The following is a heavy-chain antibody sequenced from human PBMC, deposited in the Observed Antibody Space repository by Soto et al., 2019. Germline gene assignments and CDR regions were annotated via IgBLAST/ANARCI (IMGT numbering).Heavy chain of an antibody. CDR3: ARVVRYCSSTSCPFRLDP. Sequence: ASVKVSCKASGYTFTSYATNWVRQATGQGPEWMGWMNPNSGNTGYAQKFQGRVTMTRNTSISTAYMELSSLRSEDTAVYYCARVVRYCSSTSCPFRLDPWGQGTLVTVS. CDR1: GYTFTSYA. D-gene: IGHD2-2*01. V-gene: IGHV1-8*01. CDR2: MNPNSGNT. J-gene: IGHJ5*02.